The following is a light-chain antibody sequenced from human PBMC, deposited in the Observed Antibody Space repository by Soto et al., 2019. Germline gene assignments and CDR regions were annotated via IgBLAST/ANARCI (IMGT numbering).Light chain of an antibody. CDR3: QQYATSHRA. J-gene: IGKJ1*01. CDR2: GAS. CDR1: QSVSSTY. Sequence: EIVLTQSPGTLSLSPGERATLSCRASQSVSSTYVAWYQQKPGQAPRLLIYGASTRATGIPDRFSGSGSGTDFTLTISRLEPEDFAVYYCQQYATSHRAFGQGTKVDIK. V-gene: IGKV3-20*01.